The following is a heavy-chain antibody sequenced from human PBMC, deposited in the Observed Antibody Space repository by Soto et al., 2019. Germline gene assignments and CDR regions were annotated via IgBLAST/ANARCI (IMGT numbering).Heavy chain of an antibody. Sequence: LRLSCAASGFTFNNYGMHGVRQAPGKGLEWVAVISYDGSNKYYADSVKGRFTISRDNSKNTLYLHMNNLKTEDTAMYYCAKDIWVSMIVANWPFDYWGQGTLVTVSS. CDR2: ISYDGSNK. CDR3: AKDIWVSMIVANWPFDY. CDR1: GFTFNNYG. D-gene: IGHD3-22*01. V-gene: IGHV3-30*18. J-gene: IGHJ4*02.